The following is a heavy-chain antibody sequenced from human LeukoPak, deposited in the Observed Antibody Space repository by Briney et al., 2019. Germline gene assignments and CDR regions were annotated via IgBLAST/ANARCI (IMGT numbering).Heavy chain of an antibody. D-gene: IGHD6-6*01. CDR2: INTSGST. J-gene: IGHJ4*02. V-gene: IGHV4-4*07. Sequence: SETLSLTCTVSGGSVSSYYCSWIRQPAGKGLEWIGRINTSGSTNYNPSLKGRVTMSVDTPKNQFSLKLSSVTAADTAVYYCARGEGSSSPYFDYWGQGTLLTVSS. CDR1: GGSVSSYY. CDR3: ARGEGSSSPYFDY.